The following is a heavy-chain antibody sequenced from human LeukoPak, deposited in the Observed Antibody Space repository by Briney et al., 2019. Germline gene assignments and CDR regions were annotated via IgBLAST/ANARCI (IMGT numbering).Heavy chain of an antibody. CDR1: GYTFTGYY. Sequence: ASVKVSCKASGYTFTGYYMHWVRQAPGQGLEWMGWINPNSGGTNYAQKFQGRVTMTRDTSISTDYMELSRLRSDDTVVYYCARVSKQWLGYYFDYWGQGTLVTVSS. CDR3: ARVSKQWLGYYFDY. V-gene: IGHV1-2*02. J-gene: IGHJ4*02. D-gene: IGHD6-19*01. CDR2: INPNSGGT.